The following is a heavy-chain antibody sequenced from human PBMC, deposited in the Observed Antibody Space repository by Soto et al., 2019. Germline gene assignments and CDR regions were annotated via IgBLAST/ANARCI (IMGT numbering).Heavy chain of an antibody. D-gene: IGHD3-3*01. V-gene: IGHV4-34*01. CDR1: GGSFSGYY. CDR2: INHSGST. Sequence: SETLSLTCAVYGGSFSGYYWSWIRQPPGKGLEWIGEINHSGSTNYNPSLKSRVTISVDTSKNQFSLKLSSVTAADTAVYYCARKVELEWLLYRLVWTLHWFDPWGQGTLVTVSS. J-gene: IGHJ5*02. CDR3: ARKVELEWLLYRLVWTLHWFDP.